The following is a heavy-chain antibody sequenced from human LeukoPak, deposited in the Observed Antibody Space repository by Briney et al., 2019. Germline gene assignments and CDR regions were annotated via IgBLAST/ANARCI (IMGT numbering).Heavy chain of an antibody. CDR1: GFTFNNAW. V-gene: IGHV3-15*07. Sequence: GGSLRLSCAASGFTFNNAWMNWVRQAPGKGLEWVGRIRSKADGGTTDYAAPVKGRLTISRDDSKNTLYLQMNSLKTEDTAVYYCTTAPDYGDYDFDYWGQGTLVTVSS. J-gene: IGHJ4*02. D-gene: IGHD4-17*01. CDR2: IRSKADGGTT. CDR3: TTAPDYGDYDFDY.